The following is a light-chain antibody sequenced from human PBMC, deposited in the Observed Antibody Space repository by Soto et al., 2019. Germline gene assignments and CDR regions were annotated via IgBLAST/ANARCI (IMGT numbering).Light chain of an antibody. CDR2: DAS. CDR1: QSVSNF. J-gene: IGKJ4*01. CDR3: QQRTNWPLT. Sequence: DIVLTQSSATLSLSPGERATLSCTASQSVSNFLAWYQQKPGQAPRLLIYDASDRATGIPARFSGSGSGTDFTLTISSLEPEDFAVYYCQQRTNWPLTFGGGTKVEIK. V-gene: IGKV3-11*01.